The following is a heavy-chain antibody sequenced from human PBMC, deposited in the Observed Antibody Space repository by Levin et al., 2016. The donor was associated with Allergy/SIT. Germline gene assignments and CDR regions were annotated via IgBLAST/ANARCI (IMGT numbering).Heavy chain of an antibody. D-gene: IGHD3-16*01. Sequence: ASVKVSCKASGYTLTSYDINWVRQAPGQGLEWMGWINPNSGGTNYAQKLQGRVTVSRDTSIYTAYMELSRLTSDDTAIYYCARVLAAGGPLVNWGPGTVVTVSS. J-gene: IGHJ4*02. V-gene: IGHV1-2*02. CDR3: ARVLAAGGPLVN. CDR1: GYTLTSYD. CDR2: INPNSGGT.